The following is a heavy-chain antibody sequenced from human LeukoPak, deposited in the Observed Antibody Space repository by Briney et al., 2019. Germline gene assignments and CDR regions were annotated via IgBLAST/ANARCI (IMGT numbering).Heavy chain of an antibody. CDR3: ARGEGITGTTTPFDY. D-gene: IGHD1-7*01. Sequence: ASVKVSCKASGYTFTSYYIHWVRQAPGQGLEWMGIINPSAGGTSYAQKFQGRVTMTRDTSTSTVYMELSSLRAEDTAVYYCARGEGITGTTTPFDYWGQGTLVTVSS. J-gene: IGHJ4*02. CDR2: INPSAGGT. V-gene: IGHV1-46*01. CDR1: GYTFTSYY.